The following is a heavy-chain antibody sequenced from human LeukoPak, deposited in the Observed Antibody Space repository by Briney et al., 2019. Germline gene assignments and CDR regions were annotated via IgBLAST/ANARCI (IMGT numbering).Heavy chain of an antibody. CDR3: ARGTDGYDTPFGY. J-gene: IGHJ4*02. Sequence: SETLALTRTVSGRSISSYYWSWIRQPPGKGLEWIGYIYYSGSTNYNPSLKSRVAISVDTSKNQFSLKLSSVTAADTAVYYCARGTDGYDTPFGYWGQGTLVTVSS. CDR1: GRSISSYY. CDR2: IYYSGST. D-gene: IGHD5-24*01. V-gene: IGHV4-59*01.